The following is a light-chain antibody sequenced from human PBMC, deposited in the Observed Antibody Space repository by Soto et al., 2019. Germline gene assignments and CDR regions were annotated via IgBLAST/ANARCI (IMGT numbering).Light chain of an antibody. CDR1: QSISSSY. CDR3: QLFGRSPT. CDR2: GAS. J-gene: IGKJ3*01. V-gene: IGKV3-20*01. Sequence: IVLTQSPGTLSLSPGERATLSCRASQSISSSYLAWYQQKPGQAPRLLIYGASNRATAIPDRFSGSGSGTDFTLTISRLEPEDCAVYYCQLFGRSPTFGPGTKVHIK.